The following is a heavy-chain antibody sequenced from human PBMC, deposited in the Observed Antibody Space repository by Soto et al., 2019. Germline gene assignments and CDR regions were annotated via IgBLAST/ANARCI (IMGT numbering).Heavy chain of an antibody. CDR3: ARGRRGFGY. D-gene: IGHD3-10*01. CDR2: INHSGNT. Sequence: SETLSLTCAVYGGSFSDNYWSWIRQSPDKGLEWIGEINHSGNTNYNPSLKSRVTISVDTSRNQFSLKLNSVTAADTAVYYCARGRRGFGYWGQGTLVTVS. V-gene: IGHV4-34*01. CDR1: GGSFSDNY. J-gene: IGHJ4*02.